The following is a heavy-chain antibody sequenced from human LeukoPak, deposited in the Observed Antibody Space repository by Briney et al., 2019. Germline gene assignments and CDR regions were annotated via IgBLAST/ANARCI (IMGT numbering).Heavy chain of an antibody. V-gene: IGHV3-74*01. CDR2: INSDGSST. Sequence: TGGSLRLSCAASGFTFSSYWMHWVRQAPGKGLVWVSRINSDGSSTSYADSVKGRFTISRDNAKHTLYLQMNSLRAEDTAVYYCARSPEWFGESSLLGMDVWGKGTTVTVSS. CDR1: GFTFSSYW. CDR3: ARSPEWFGESSLLGMDV. D-gene: IGHD3-10*01. J-gene: IGHJ6*04.